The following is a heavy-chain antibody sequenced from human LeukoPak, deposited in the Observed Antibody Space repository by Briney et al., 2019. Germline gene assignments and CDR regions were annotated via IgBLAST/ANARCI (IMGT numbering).Heavy chain of an antibody. J-gene: IGHJ4*02. CDR1: GFTFSSYS. V-gene: IGHV3-21*01. D-gene: IGHD4-17*01. Sequence: PGGSLRLSCAASGFTFSSYSMNWVRQAPGKGLEWVSSISSSSSYIYYADSVKGRFTISRDNAKNSLYLQMNSLRAEDTAVYYCARADYGDYHGGFDYWGQGTLVTVSS. CDR2: ISSSSSYI. CDR3: ARADYGDYHGGFDY.